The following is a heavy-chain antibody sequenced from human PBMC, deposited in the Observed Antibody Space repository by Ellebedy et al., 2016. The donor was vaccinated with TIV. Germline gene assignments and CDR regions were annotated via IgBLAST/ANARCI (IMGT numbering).Heavy chain of an antibody. D-gene: IGHD3-22*01. V-gene: IGHV3-23*01. CDR3: AKGRGGGSESSDTRYYFDY. CDR2: ISNTGSRT. J-gene: IGHJ4*02. Sequence: PWGSLRLSCAASGFTFSSYAMSWVRQAPGKGLEWVSTISNTGSRTYYADSVEGRFIISRDNSKKTLYLQRNSQRADDTAVYYCAKGRGGGSESSDTRYYFDYWGLGTLVTGSS. CDR1: GFTFSSYA.